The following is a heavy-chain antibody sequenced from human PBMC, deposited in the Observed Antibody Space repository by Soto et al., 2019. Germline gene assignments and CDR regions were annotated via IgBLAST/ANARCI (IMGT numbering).Heavy chain of an antibody. CDR3: ARDRVMLTFGGASEEWGIDS. J-gene: IGHJ4*02. CDR2: IFYSGPT. D-gene: IGHD3-16*01. V-gene: IGHV4-31*03. CDR1: GDSITSGVHY. Sequence: PSETLSLTCTVSGDSITSGVHYWSWIRQLPGKGLEWIGYIFYSGPTYYNPSLKSRVTISVDTSKNQFSLKLNSVTAADTAVYYCARDRVMLTFGGASEEWGIDSWGPETLVTVPS.